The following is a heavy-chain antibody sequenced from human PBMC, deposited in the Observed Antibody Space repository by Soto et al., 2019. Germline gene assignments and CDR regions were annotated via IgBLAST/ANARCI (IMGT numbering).Heavy chain of an antibody. Sequence: XETLSLTCTVSGGSISSYFWSWIRQPPGKGLEWIGYIYYSGDTNYSPSLKSRVTISVDTSKNQFSLKLSSVTAADTAVYYCARETGSGSYYDDWGQGALVTVSS. CDR3: ARETGSGSYYDD. V-gene: IGHV4-59*01. J-gene: IGHJ4*02. D-gene: IGHD3-10*01. CDR2: IYYSGDT. CDR1: GGSISSYF.